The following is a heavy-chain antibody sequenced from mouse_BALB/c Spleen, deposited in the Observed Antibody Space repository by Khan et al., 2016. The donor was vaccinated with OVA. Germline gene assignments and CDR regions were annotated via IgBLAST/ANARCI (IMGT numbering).Heavy chain of an antibody. CDR3: GRPSYDPRNFDV. D-gene: IGHD2-3*01. Sequence: IQLVQSGAELVKPGASVKLSCTASGFYIKDTYIHWGKQRLEQGLVGIGRITPANGNTEYDPTFQGRASMRPETSTNPAFLQLSSLTSGDTAVDYGGRPSYDPRNFDVWGAGTTVTVSS. V-gene: IGHV14-3*02. CDR1: GFYIKDTY. J-gene: IGHJ1*01. CDR2: ITPANGNT.